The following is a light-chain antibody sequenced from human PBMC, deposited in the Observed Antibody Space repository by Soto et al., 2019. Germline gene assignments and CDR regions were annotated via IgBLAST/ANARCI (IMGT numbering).Light chain of an antibody. CDR3: QTLGTGIWV. Sequence: QPVLTQSPSASASLGASVKLTCTLSSGHSSYAIAWHQQQPDKGPRYLMKLNSDGSHTKGDGIPHRFSGSSSGAERYLTISSLQSEDEADYYCQTLGTGIWVFGGGTKVTVL. V-gene: IGLV4-69*01. CDR1: SGHSSYA. CDR2: LNSDGSH. J-gene: IGLJ3*02.